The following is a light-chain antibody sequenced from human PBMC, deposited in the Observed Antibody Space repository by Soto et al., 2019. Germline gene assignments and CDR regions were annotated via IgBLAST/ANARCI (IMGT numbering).Light chain of an antibody. J-gene: IGKJ1*01. CDR3: QQYYRTPWT. CDR2: WAS. V-gene: IGKV4-1*01. Sequence: DFVMTQSPDSLAVSLGERATINCKSSQSVLYSSNNKNYLAWYQQKPGQPPKLLIYWASTRESGVPDRFSGSGSGTDFTLTISSLQAEDVAVYYCQQYYRTPWTVGQGTKVEIK. CDR1: QSVLYSSNNKNY.